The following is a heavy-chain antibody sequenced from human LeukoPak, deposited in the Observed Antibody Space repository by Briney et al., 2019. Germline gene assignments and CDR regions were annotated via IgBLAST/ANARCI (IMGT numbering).Heavy chain of an antibody. Sequence: SETLSLTCTVSGGSVSSGSYYWSWIRQPPGKGLEWIGYIYYSGSTNYNPSLKSRVTISVDTSKNQFSLKLSSVTAADTAVYYCARRRRLSPHYYGSGSYYPLGVIDYWGQGTLVTVSS. CDR3: ARRRRLSPHYYGSGSYYPLGVIDY. V-gene: IGHV4-61*01. J-gene: IGHJ4*02. CDR1: GGSVSSGSYY. CDR2: IYYSGST. D-gene: IGHD3-10*01.